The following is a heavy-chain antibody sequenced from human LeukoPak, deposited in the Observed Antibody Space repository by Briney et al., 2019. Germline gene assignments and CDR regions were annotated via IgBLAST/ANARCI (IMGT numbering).Heavy chain of an antibody. CDR1: GFTFDDYA. V-gene: IGHV3-9*01. J-gene: IGHJ4*02. Sequence: PGRSLRLSCAASGFTFDDYAMHWVRHAPGKGLEWVSGISWNSGSIGYADSVKGRFTISRDNAKNSLYLQMNSLRAEDTALYYCAKRYGRIAARPTDYWGQGTLVTVSS. D-gene: IGHD6-6*01. CDR3: AKRYGRIAARPTDY. CDR2: ISWNSGSI.